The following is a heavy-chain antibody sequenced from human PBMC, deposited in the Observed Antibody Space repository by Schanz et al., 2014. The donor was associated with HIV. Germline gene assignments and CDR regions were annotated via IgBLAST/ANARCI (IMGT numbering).Heavy chain of an antibody. D-gene: IGHD2-15*01. Sequence: EVQLLESGGGLVQPGGSLRLSCAVSGFTITSYGMSWVRQAPGKGLEWVSTISAGVGTASYADSVKGRFTISRDNSKNTLNLQMNSLRVEDTAVYYCVRDAAGRFSDRSPGYWGQGTLVIVSS. CDR1: GFTITSYG. CDR2: ISAGVGTA. CDR3: VRDAAGRFSDRSPGY. J-gene: IGHJ4*01. V-gene: IGHV3-23*01.